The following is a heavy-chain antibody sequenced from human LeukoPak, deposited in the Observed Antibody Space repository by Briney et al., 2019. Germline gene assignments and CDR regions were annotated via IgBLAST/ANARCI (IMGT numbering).Heavy chain of an antibody. CDR2: IYYSGST. CDR1: GGSINSYY. CDR3: ARGGTYYDSSGYPINWFDP. Sequence: SETLSLTCTVSGGSINSYYWGWIRQPPEKGLEWIGYIYYSGSTTYNPSLKSRVTISVDTSKNQFSLKLSSVTAADTAVYYCARGGTYYDSSGYPINWFDPWGQGTLVTVSS. D-gene: IGHD3-22*01. J-gene: IGHJ5*02. V-gene: IGHV4-59*12.